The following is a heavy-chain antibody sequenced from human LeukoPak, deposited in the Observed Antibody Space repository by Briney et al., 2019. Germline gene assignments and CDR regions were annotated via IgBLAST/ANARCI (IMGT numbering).Heavy chain of an antibody. Sequence: SETLSLTGAVYGGSFSGYYWSWIRQPPGKGLEWIGEINHSGSTNYNPSLKSRVTISVDTSKNQFSLKLSSVTAADTAVYYCARGGGYGGIDWYFDLWGRGTLVTVSS. V-gene: IGHV4-34*01. CDR1: GGSFSGYY. CDR3: ARGGGYGGIDWYFDL. D-gene: IGHD4-23*01. J-gene: IGHJ2*01. CDR2: INHSGST.